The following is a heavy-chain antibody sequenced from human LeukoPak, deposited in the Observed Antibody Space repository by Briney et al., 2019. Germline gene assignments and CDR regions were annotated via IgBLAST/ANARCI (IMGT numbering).Heavy chain of an antibody. D-gene: IGHD6-6*01. CDR3: AKDGHSSSSHPDYYYGMDV. CDR2: INPNSGGT. J-gene: IGHJ6*02. V-gene: IGHV1-2*04. Sequence: GASVKVSCKASGYTFTGYYMHWVRQAPGQGLEWMGWINPNSGGTNYAQKFQGWVTMTRDTSISTAYMELSRLRSDDTAVYYCAKDGHSSSSHPDYYYGMDVWGQGTTVTVSS. CDR1: GYTFTGYY.